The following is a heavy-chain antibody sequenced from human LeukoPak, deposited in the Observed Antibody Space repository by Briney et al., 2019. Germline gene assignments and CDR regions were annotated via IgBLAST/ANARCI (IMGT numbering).Heavy chain of an antibody. CDR1: GYTLTELS. D-gene: IGHD3-22*01. CDR2: FDPEDGET. J-gene: IGHJ3*02. V-gene: IGHV1-24*01. Sequence: ASVKVSCKVSGYTLTELSMHWVRQAPGKGLEWMGGFDPEDGETIYAQKFQGRVTMTEDTSTDTAYMELSSLRSEDTAVYYCATKLTYDSSGYYYGAFDIWGQGTMVTVSS. CDR3: ATKLTYDSSGYYYGAFDI.